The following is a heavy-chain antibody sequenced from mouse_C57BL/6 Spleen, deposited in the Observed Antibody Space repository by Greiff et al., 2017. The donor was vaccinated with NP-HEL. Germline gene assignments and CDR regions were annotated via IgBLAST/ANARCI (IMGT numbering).Heavy chain of an antibody. CDR3: ARLDYGYAMDY. CDR1: GYTFTDYY. Sequence: QVQLKESGAELVRPGASVKLSCKASGYTFTDYYINWVKQRPGQGLEWIARIYPGSGNTYYNEKFKGKATLTAEKSSSTAYMQLSSLTSEDSAVYFCARLDYGYAMDYWGQGTSVTVSS. V-gene: IGHV1-76*01. J-gene: IGHJ4*01. D-gene: IGHD1-1*01. CDR2: IYPGSGNT.